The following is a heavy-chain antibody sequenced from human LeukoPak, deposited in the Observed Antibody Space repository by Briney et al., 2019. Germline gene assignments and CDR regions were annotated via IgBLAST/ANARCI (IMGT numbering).Heavy chain of an antibody. V-gene: IGHV3-23*01. Sequence: GGSLRLSCAASGFTFRTYAMSWVRQAPTKGLEWVSGISGSGDTTYVDSVKGRFTISRDNSKNTLYLHMDSLRAEDTAIYYCAKVPGDSSTFWNWFDSWGQGTLVAVSS. CDR1: GFTFRTYA. CDR2: ISGSGDTT. J-gene: IGHJ5*01. D-gene: IGHD6-13*01. CDR3: AKVPGDSSTFWNWFDS.